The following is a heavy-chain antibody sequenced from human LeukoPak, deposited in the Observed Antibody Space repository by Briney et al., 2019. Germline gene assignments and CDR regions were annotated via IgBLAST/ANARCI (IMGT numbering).Heavy chain of an antibody. D-gene: IGHD3-16*01. CDR2: TYYRSKWYQ. J-gene: IGHJ6*02. CDR1: GDSVSSNSAA. CDR3: ARSRFGGYGVDV. Sequence: SQTLSLTCDISGDSVSSNSAAWNWIRHSPSRGIEWLGRTYYRSKWYQDYAPSVKCRITINPDTSKNQFSLQLNSVTPEDTAVYYCARSRFGGYGVDVWGQGTTVTVSS. V-gene: IGHV6-1*01.